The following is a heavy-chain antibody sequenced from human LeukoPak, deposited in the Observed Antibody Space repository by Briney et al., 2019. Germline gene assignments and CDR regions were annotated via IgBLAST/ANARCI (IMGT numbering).Heavy chain of an antibody. CDR1: GFTFTDYY. J-gene: IGHJ5*02. V-gene: IGHV3-11*04. D-gene: IGHD6-6*01. Sequence: GGSLRLSCAAFGFTFTDYYMSWIRQAPGKGLEWVSYISSSGSTIYYADSVKGRSTISRDNAKNSLYLQMNSLRVEDTAMYYCARDAPSIADDAWGQGTLVTVSS. CDR3: ARDAPSIADDA. CDR2: ISSSGSTI.